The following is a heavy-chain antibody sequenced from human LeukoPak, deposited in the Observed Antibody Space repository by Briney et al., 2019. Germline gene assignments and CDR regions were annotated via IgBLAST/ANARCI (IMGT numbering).Heavy chain of an antibody. CDR1: GLTFSNAW. D-gene: IGHD6-6*01. V-gene: IGHV3-15*07. J-gene: IGHJ3*01. CDR3: ARSSYSSSSSV. Sequence: GGSLRLSCAASGLTFSNAWMNWVRQAPGKGLEWVGRVLSRAGGGTIDYAAPVKGRFTISRDDSKNTLFLQMSSLKTEDTAVYYCARSSYSSSSSVWGQGTMVTVSS. CDR2: VLSRAGGGTI.